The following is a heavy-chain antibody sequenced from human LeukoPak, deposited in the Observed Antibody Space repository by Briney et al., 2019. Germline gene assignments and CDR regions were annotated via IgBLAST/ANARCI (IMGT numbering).Heavy chain of an antibody. CDR3: ARDRLLEDREYNYYFYMDV. J-gene: IGHJ6*03. V-gene: IGHV3-21*01. CDR2: ISSSSGYI. D-gene: IGHD1-1*01. CDR1: GFTFSTYS. Sequence: GGSLRLSCAAAGFTFSTYSMNWVRQAPGKGLEWVSPISSSSGYIYYADSVKGRFTISRDNAKNSLFLQMNSLRAEDTAVYYCARDRLLEDREYNYYFYMDVWGKGTTVTVSS.